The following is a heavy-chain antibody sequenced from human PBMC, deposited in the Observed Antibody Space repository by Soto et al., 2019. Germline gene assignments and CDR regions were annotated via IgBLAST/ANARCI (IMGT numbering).Heavy chain of an antibody. V-gene: IGHV5-51*01. CDR1: GYSFTSYW. Sequence: PGESLKISCKGSGYSFTSYWIGWVRQMPGKGLEWMGIIYPGDSDTRYSPSFQGQVTISADKSISTAYLQWSSLKASDTAMYYCARHHCSSTSCYASPYYYYMDVWGKGTTVTVSS. J-gene: IGHJ6*03. CDR3: ARHHCSSTSCYASPYYYYMDV. D-gene: IGHD2-2*01. CDR2: IYPGDSDT.